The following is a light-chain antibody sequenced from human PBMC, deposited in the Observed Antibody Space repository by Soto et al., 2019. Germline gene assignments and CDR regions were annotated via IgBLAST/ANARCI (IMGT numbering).Light chain of an antibody. V-gene: IGLV2-14*01. CDR2: EVV. CDR3: EAWDDSLIGVL. CDR1: SSDVGGYNY. Sequence: QSALTQPASVSGSPGQSITISCTGTSSDVGGYNYVSWYQQHPGKAPKLIIYEVVNRPSGVSSRFSGSKSGNTASLTISGLQAEDEADFYCEAWDDSLIGVLFGGGTKLTVL. J-gene: IGLJ2*01.